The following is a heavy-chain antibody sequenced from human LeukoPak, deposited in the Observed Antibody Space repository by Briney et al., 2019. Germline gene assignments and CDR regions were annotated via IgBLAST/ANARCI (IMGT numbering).Heavy chain of an antibody. V-gene: IGHV3-74*01. D-gene: IGHD3-10*01. CDR3: ARDRDSGYHDAFDI. CDR2: INSDGSST. J-gene: IGHJ3*02. CDR1: GFTFSSYN. Sequence: GSLRLSCAASGFTFSSYNMDWVRQAPGKGLVWVSHINSDGSSTSYADSVKGRLTISRDNAKNTLYLQMNSLRAEDTAVYYCARDRDSGYHDAFDIWGQGTMVTVSS.